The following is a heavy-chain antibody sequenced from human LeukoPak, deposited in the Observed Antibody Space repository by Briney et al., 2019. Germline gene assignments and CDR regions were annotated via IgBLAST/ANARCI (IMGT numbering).Heavy chain of an antibody. J-gene: IGHJ4*02. V-gene: IGHV3-30*02. D-gene: IGHD1-1*01. Sequence: PGGSLRLSCVASGFSFATYGMHWVRQAPGKGLVWVAIIRYDGNKEDYAGSVKGRFTVSRDNSRNTLYLQMNSLRPEDTAVYYCARDVNLKQLADWGQGTLVTVSS. CDR2: IRYDGNKE. CDR1: GFSFATYG. CDR3: ARDVNLKQLAD.